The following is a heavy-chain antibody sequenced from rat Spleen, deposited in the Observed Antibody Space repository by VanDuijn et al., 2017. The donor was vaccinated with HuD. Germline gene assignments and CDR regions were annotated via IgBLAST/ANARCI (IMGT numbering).Heavy chain of an antibody. J-gene: IGHJ2*01. V-gene: IGHV5-29*01. CDR2: ISHDGSGT. CDR3: ARDTNYFDY. CDR1: GFTFSNYG. D-gene: IGHD2-1*01. Sequence: EVQLVESGGGIVQPGRSMKLSCVASGFTFSNYGMAWVRQAPTKGLEWVATISHDGSGTDYRDSVKGRFTISRDNAKSTPYLKMDSLRSEDTATYYCARDTNYFDYWGHGVMVTVSS.